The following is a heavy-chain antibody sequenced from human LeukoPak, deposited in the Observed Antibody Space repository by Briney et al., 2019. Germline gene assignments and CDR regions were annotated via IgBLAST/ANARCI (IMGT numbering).Heavy chain of an antibody. V-gene: IGHV4-31*03. CDR3: ARGTPSGMDV. CDR1: GGSISSGGYY. CDR2: IYYSGST. J-gene: IGHJ6*02. Sequence: PSQTLSLTRTVSGGSISSGGYYWSWIRQHPGKGLEWIGYIYYSGSTYYNPSLKSRVTISVDTSKNQFSLKLSSVTAADTAVYYCARGTPSGMDVWGQGTTVTVSS. D-gene: IGHD1-14*01.